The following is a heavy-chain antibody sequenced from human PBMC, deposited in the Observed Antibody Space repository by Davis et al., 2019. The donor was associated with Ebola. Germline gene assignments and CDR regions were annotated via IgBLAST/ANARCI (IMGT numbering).Heavy chain of an antibody. CDR2: IYHSGST. CDR3: ARDAPPTWNYYYGMDV. CDR1: GGSFSGYY. Sequence: MPSETLSLTCAVYGGSFSGYYWSWIRQPPGKGLEWIGEIYHSGSTNYNPSLKSRVTISVDTSKNQFSLKLSSVTAADTAVYYCARDAPPTWNYYYGMDVWGQGTTVTVSS. J-gene: IGHJ6*02. D-gene: IGHD1-1*01. V-gene: IGHV4-34*01.